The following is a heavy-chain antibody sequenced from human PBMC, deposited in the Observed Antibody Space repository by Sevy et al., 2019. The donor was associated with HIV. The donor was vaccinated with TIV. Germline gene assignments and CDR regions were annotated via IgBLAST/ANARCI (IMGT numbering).Heavy chain of an antibody. Sequence: LRLSCAASGFTFSSYAMSWVRQAPGKGLEWVGGISGSGGSTYYADSVKGRFTISRDNSKNTLYLQMNSLRAEDTAVYYCAKDYSGTGAFDIWGQGTMVTVSS. D-gene: IGHD2-8*02. CDR3: AKDYSGTGAFDI. CDR1: GFTFSSYA. V-gene: IGHV3-23*01. CDR2: ISGSGGST. J-gene: IGHJ3*02.